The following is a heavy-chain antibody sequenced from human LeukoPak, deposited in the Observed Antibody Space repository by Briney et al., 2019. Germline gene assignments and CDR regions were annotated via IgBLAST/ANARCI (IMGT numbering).Heavy chain of an antibody. CDR1: GFTFSSYA. Sequence: GGSLRLSCAASGFTFSSYAMSWVRQAPGKGLEWVSAISGSGGSTYYADSVKGRFTISRDNSKNTLFLQMNSLRGEDTAVYFCAKDYKGSFTDWGQGTLVTVSS. J-gene: IGHJ4*02. D-gene: IGHD1-26*01. CDR2: ISGSGGST. CDR3: AKDYKGSFTD. V-gene: IGHV3-23*01.